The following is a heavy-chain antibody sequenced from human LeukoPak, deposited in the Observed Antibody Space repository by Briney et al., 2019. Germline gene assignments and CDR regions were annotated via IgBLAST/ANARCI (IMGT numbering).Heavy chain of an antibody. D-gene: IGHD2-2*02. Sequence: ASVTVSCKASGYTFTGYYMHWVRQAPGQGLEWMGWINPNSGGTNYAQKFQGRVTMTRDTSISTAYMELSRLRSDDTAVYYCARGDCSSTSCYSGFDYWGQGTLVTVSS. CDR1: GYTFTGYY. CDR2: INPNSGGT. CDR3: ARGDCSSTSCYSGFDY. V-gene: IGHV1-2*02. J-gene: IGHJ4*02.